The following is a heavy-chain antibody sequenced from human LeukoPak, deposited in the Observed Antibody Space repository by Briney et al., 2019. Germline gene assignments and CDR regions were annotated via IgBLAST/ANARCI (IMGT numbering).Heavy chain of an antibody. J-gene: IGHJ6*03. Sequence: PGGSLRLSYAASGFTFSSYGMTWVRQAPGKGLEWVSSITASVGGTHYADSVKGRFTISRDISKNMVYLQMNSLRAEDTAVYYCARNWDGITSDRFYYYSYYMDVWGDGTTVSVSS. D-gene: IGHD3-22*01. CDR2: ITASVGGT. V-gene: IGHV3-23*01. CDR1: GFTFSSYG. CDR3: ARNWDGITSDRFYYYSYYMDV.